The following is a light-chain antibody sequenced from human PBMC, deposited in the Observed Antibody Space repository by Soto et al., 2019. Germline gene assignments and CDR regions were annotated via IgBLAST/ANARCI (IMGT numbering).Light chain of an antibody. CDR3: QQRTNWPLT. Sequence: EIVLTQSPATLSLSPGERATLSCRASQSVSSYLAWYQQKPGQAPRLLIYDASTRATGIPASFSGSGSGTDFTLTISSLEPEDVAVYYCQQRTNWPLTFGGRTKVEIK. J-gene: IGKJ4*01. CDR2: DAS. CDR1: QSVSSY. V-gene: IGKV3-11*01.